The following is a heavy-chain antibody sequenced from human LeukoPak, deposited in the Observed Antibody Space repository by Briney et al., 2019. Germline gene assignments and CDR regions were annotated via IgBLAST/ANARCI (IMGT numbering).Heavy chain of an antibody. V-gene: IGHV1-2*02. J-gene: IGHJ4*02. CDR2: INPNSGGT. Sequence: ASVKVSCKASGYTFTGYYMHWVRQAPGQGLEWMGWINPNSGGTNYAQKFQGRVTMTRDTSISTAYMELSRLRSDDTAVYYCARAPPPPYNHFDYWGQGTLVTVSS. CDR3: ARAPPPPYNHFDY. CDR1: GYTFTGYY. D-gene: IGHD1-1*01.